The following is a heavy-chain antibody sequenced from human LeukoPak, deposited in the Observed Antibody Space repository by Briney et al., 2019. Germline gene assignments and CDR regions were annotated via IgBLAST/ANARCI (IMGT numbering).Heavy chain of an antibody. D-gene: IGHD2-2*01. J-gene: IGHJ5*02. CDR1: GFTFDDYT. CDR2: ISWDGGST. V-gene: IGHV3-43*01. CDR3: AKARYCSSTSCPDNWFDP. Sequence: PGGSLRLSCAASGFTFDDYTMHWVRQAPGKGLEWVSLISWDGGSTYYADSVKGRFTISRDNSKNSLYLQMSSLRTEDTALYYCAKARYCSSTSCPDNWFDPWGQGTLVTVSS.